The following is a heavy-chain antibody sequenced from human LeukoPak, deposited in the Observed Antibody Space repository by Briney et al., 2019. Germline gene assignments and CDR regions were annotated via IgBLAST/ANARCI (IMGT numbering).Heavy chain of an antibody. J-gene: IGHJ4*02. V-gene: IGHV4-38-2*02. CDR2: IYHSGST. Sequence: PSETLSLTCTVSGYSISSGYYWGWIRQPPGKGLEWIGSIYHSGSTYYNPSLKSRVTISVDTSKNQFSLKLSSVTAADTAVYYCARGPGAARQFDYWGQGTLVTVSS. D-gene: IGHD6-6*01. CDR1: GYSISSGYY. CDR3: ARGPGAARQFDY.